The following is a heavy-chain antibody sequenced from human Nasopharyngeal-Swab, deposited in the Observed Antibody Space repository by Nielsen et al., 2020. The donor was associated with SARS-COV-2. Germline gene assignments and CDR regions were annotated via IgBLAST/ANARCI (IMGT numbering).Heavy chain of an antibody. CDR1: GFTFDDYA. D-gene: IGHD6-13*01. CDR2: IKQDGSET. CDR3: VRLSIAAAGVDF. V-gene: IGHV3-7*01. Sequence: GESLKISCAASGFTFDDYAMHWVRQAPGKGLEWVANIKQDGSETYYVDSVKGRFTISRDNAKNSLYLQMNSLRAEDTAVFYCVRLSIAAAGVDFWGQGTLVTVSS. J-gene: IGHJ4*02.